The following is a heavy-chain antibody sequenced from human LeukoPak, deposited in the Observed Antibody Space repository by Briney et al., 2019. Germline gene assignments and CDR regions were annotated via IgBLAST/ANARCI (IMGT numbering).Heavy chain of an antibody. CDR2: ISGSGGTT. D-gene: IGHD3-9*01. Sequence: PGGSLRLSCAASGFTFSSYAMSWVRQAPRKGLEWVSIISGSGGTTYYPDSVKGRFTISRDNSKNTLYLQMNSLRAEDTAVYYCAKAVSFPLHIFGPVNQRYFDYWGQGTLVTVSS. CDR1: GFTFSSYA. J-gene: IGHJ4*02. V-gene: IGHV3-23*01. CDR3: AKAVSFPLHIFGPVNQRYFDY.